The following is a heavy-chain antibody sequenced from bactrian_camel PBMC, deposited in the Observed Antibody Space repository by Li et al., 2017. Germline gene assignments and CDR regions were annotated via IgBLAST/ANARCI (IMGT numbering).Heavy chain of an antibody. V-gene: IGHV3S40*01. CDR2: IDSDGETT. CDR1: DFSRYY. Sequence: DVQLVESGGGSVEAGESLRLSCVGSDFSRYYMAWFREAPGKEREGVASIDSDGETTYADSVKGRFIISRDNAKNSVYLQMNSLKLEDTAMYYCAADFGPYCSGSYLARRANFEGQGTQVTVS. J-gene: IGHJ4*01. D-gene: IGHD2*01.